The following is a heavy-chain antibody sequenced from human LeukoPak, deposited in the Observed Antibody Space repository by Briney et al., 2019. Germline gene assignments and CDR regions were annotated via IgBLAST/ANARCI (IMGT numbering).Heavy chain of an antibody. J-gene: IGHJ4*02. V-gene: IGHV4-61*02. CDR3: ARSSESYDSSGYYSYYFDY. CDR1: GNSISSGDNY. Sequence: SETLSLTCTVSGNSISSGDNYWSWIRQPAGKGLEWIGRIYTSGSTNYNPSLRSRVTISVDTSKNQFSLKLRSVTAADTAVYYCARSSESYDSSGYYSYYFDYWGQGTLVTVSS. D-gene: IGHD3-22*01. CDR2: IYTSGST.